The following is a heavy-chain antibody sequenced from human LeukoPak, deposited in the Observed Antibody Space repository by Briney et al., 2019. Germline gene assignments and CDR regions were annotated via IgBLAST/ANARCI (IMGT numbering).Heavy chain of an antibody. CDR2: IYTSGST. CDR1: GGSINGYY. D-gene: IGHD6-13*01. J-gene: IGHJ4*02. CDR3: ARDPPSSSSDY. V-gene: IGHV4-4*07. Sequence: NPSETLSLTCTVSGGSINGYYWSWIRQPAGKGLEWIGRIYTSGSTNYNPSLKSRVTISVDTSKNQFSLKLSSVTAADTAVYYCARDPPSSSSDYWGQGTLVTVSS.